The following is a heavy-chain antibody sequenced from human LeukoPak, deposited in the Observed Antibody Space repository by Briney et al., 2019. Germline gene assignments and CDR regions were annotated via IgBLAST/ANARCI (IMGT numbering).Heavy chain of an antibody. D-gene: IGHD3-22*01. CDR1: GDSIISYY. CDR2: IHSSRPT. V-gene: IGHV4-59*08. Sequence: SETLSLTCTVSGDSIISYYWSWIRQSPEKGLEWIGYIHSSRPTNYHSSLKSRITMSVDTSKNQFSLKVTSVTAADTAVYYCARQNSDYPYYFDYWGQGALVTVSS. CDR3: ARQNSDYPYYFDY. J-gene: IGHJ4*02.